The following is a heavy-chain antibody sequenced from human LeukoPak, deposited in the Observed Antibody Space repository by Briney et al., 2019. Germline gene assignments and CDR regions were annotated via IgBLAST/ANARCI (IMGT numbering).Heavy chain of an antibody. J-gene: IGHJ4*02. CDR1: GYTFTSYD. V-gene: IGHV1-8*02. CDR3: AREEGTGEGGNGYFDY. D-gene: IGHD7-27*01. CDR2: MNPKNGRT. Sequence: VSVKVSCKASGYTFTSYDINWVRQATGQGLEWMGWMNPKNGRTGYAPKFQGRVTMTRDTSTSTVYMELSSLRSEDTAVYYCAREEGTGEGGNGYFDYWGQGTLVTVSS.